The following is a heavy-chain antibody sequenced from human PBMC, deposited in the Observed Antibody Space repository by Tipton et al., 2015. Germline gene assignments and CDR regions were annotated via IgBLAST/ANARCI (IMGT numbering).Heavy chain of an antibody. Sequence: TLSLTCSVSSDSISKYYSSCIRQPPGKELEWIGYIQYSGSTNYNSSTKSRATISVDTSKTQFSLKMSSVTASDTAVYYCARDLEHGMDGWGQGTAATVSS. CDR3: ARDLEHGMDG. J-gene: IGHJ6*02. CDR2: IQYSGST. V-gene: IGHV4-59*01. D-gene: IGHD5-24*01. CDR1: SDSISKYY.